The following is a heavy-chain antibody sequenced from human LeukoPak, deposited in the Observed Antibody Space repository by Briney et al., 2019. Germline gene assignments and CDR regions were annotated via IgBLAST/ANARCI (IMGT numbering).Heavy chain of an antibody. Sequence: PSETLSLTCTVSGGSFSSSSYYWGWIRQPPGKGLEWIGSIYYSGSTYYNPSLKSRVTISVDTSKNQFSLKLSSVTAADTAVYYCARHDSDFWSGYASTFDYWGQGTLVTVSS. CDR2: IYYSGST. CDR3: ARHDSDFWSGYASTFDY. J-gene: IGHJ4*02. D-gene: IGHD3-3*01. CDR1: GGSFSSSSYY. V-gene: IGHV4-39*01.